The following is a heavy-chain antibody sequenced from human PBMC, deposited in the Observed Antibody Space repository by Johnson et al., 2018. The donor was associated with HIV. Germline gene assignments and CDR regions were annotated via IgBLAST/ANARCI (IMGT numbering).Heavy chain of an antibody. J-gene: IGHJ3*02. CDR3: AKELAADGVDAFDI. CDR1: GFTVRSNY. D-gene: IGHD6-13*01. V-gene: IGHV3-53*01. CDR2: IYSGGST. Sequence: VPSVESGGGLTQPGGSLRLSCAASGFTVRSNYMRWVRQAPGKGLEWVSVIYSGGSTYYADSVKGRFTISRDNSKNTLYLQMNSLRVEDTAVYYCAKELAADGVDAFDIWGQGTMITVSS.